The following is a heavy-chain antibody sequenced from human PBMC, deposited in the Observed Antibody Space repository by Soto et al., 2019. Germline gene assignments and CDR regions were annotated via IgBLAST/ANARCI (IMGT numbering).Heavy chain of an antibody. J-gene: IGHJ6*02. V-gene: IGHV1-69*01. D-gene: IGHD6-13*01. CDR3: ARVPGIAAAGPHYYYYYGMDV. CDR1: GGTFSSYA. Sequence: QVQLVQSGAEVKKPGSSVKVSCKASGGTFSSYAISWVRQAPGQGLEWMGGIIPIFGTANYAQKFQGRVTITADESTSTAYMELSSLRSEDTAVYYCARVPGIAAAGPHYYYYYGMDVWGQGTTVTVS. CDR2: IIPIFGTA.